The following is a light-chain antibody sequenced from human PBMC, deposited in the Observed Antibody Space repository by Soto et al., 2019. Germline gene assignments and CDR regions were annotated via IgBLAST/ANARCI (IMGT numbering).Light chain of an antibody. CDR3: QQYKSFLGT. CDR1: QSISSW. J-gene: IGKJ1*01. CDR2: KAS. Sequence: DIQMTQSPPTLSASVGDRVTITCWASQSISSWVAWYQQKPGKAPNLLITKASTLESGVPSRFSGSGTGTEFTLTINSLQPDDFATYYCQQYKSFLGTFGQGTKVEIK. V-gene: IGKV1-5*03.